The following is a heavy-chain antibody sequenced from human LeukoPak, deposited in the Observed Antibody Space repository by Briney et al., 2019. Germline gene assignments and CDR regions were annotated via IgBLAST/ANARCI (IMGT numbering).Heavy chain of an antibody. J-gene: IGHJ3*02. CDR3: AKDSGVGMATTFSILDI. CDR2: IRYDGSNK. V-gene: IGHV3-30*02. D-gene: IGHD5-24*01. CDR1: GFTFSSYA. Sequence: GGSLRLSCAASGFTFSSYAMHWVRQAPGKGLEWVAFIRYDGSNKYYADSVKGRFTISRDNSKNTLYLQMDSLRTEDTAVYYCAKDSGVGMATTFSILDIWGQGTMVTVSS.